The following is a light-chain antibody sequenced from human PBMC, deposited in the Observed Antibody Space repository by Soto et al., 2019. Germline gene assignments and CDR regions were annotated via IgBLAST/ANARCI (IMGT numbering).Light chain of an antibody. CDR2: DAS. CDR1: QSVSNY. J-gene: IGKJ4*01. Sequence: EIVLTQSPATLSLSPGEGATLSCRASQSVSNYLAWYQQKPGQAPRLLLYDASNRATGIPARFSGSGSGTDFTLTIITLEPEDFAVYYCQQHITRFSFGGGTKVEIK. CDR3: QQHITRFS. V-gene: IGKV3-11*01.